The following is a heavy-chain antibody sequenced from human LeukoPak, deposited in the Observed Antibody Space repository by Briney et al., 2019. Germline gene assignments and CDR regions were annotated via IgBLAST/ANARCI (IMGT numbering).Heavy chain of an antibody. D-gene: IGHD4-17*01. Sequence: PGGSLRLSCAASGFTVSSNYMSWVRQAPGKGLEWVSVIYSGGSTYYADSVKGRFTISRDNSKNTLYLQMNSLRAEDTAVYYCATTSAPTVTTNYYGMDVWGQGTTVTVSS. J-gene: IGHJ6*02. V-gene: IGHV3-53*01. CDR3: ATTSAPTVTTNYYGMDV. CDR1: GFTVSSNY. CDR2: IYSGGST.